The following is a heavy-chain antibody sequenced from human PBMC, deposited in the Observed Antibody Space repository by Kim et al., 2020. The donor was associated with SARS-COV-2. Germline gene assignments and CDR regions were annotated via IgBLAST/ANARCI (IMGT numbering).Heavy chain of an antibody. J-gene: IGHJ4*02. V-gene: IGHV1-69*13. CDR3: ARDKGDYYDSSGGDY. Sequence: SVKVSCKASGGTFSSYAISWVRQAPGQGLEWMGGIIPIFGTANYAQKFQGRVTTTADESTSTAYMELSSLRSEDTAVYYCARDKGDYYDSSGGDYWGQGTLVTVSS. CDR1: GGTFSSYA. CDR2: IIPIFGTA. D-gene: IGHD3-22*01.